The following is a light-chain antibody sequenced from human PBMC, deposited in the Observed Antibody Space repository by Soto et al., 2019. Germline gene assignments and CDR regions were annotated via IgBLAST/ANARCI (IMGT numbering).Light chain of an antibody. CDR3: QQRSNWPRT. Sequence: DIVLTQSPAPLSLSPGERATLSCRASQSISSYLAWYQQSPGQAPRLLIYDASNRATGIPARFIGSGSGTGCTLTISSLEPEDVAVYYCQQRSNWPRTFGQGTKVDI. CDR2: DAS. J-gene: IGKJ1*01. V-gene: IGKV3-11*01. CDR1: QSISSY.